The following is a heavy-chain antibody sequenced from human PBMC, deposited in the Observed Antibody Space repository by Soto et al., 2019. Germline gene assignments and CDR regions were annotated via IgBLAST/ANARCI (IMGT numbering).Heavy chain of an antibody. CDR3: ARDIPKGFFHLGELSSPGAIDI. J-gene: IGHJ3*02. CDR2: ISSSSSYI. D-gene: IGHD3-16*02. Sequence: PGGSLRLSCAASGFTFSSYSMNWVRQAPGKGLEWVSSISSSSSYIYYADSVKGRFTISRDNAKNSLYLQMNSLRAEDTAVYYCARDIPKGFFHLGELSSPGAIDIWGQGTMVTVSS. V-gene: IGHV3-21*01. CDR1: GFTFSSYS.